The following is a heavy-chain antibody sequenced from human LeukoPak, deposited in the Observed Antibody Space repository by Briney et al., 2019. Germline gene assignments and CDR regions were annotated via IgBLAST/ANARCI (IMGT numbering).Heavy chain of an antibody. CDR1: GYTFTSYD. V-gene: IGHV1-8*01. D-gene: IGHD3-22*01. J-gene: IGHJ4*02. Sequence: ASVKVSCKASGYTFTSYDINWVRQATGQGLEWMGWMNPNSGNTGYAQKFQGRVTMTRNTSISTAYMELSSLRSEDTAVYYCARLPNPRYYYDSSGYYNNYWGQGTLVTVCS. CDR2: MNPNSGNT. CDR3: ARLPNPRYYYDSSGYYNNY.